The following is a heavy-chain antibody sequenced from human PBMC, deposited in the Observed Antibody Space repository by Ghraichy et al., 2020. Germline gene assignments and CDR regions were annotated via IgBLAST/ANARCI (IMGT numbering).Heavy chain of an antibody. V-gene: IGHV3-15*05. CDR1: GITFSNFW. CDR2: IKTTGTT. CDR3: TTYNQKDAFDV. J-gene: IGHJ3*01. D-gene: IGHD1-14*01. Sequence: GGSLRLSCAAPGITFSNFWMSWVRQAPGKGLEWVCRIKTTGTTDYAAPVKGRFTISRDDSKKILYLQMNSLKTEDTAAYYCTTYNQKDAFDVWGQGTVVTVSS.